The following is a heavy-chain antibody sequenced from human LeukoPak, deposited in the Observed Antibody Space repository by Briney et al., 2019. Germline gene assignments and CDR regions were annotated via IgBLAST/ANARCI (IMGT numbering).Heavy chain of an antibody. CDR3: ARGEATVTTDPYGMDV. J-gene: IGHJ6*02. D-gene: IGHD4-17*01. CDR1: GYTFTSYG. Sequence: ASVKVSCKASGYTFTSYGISWVRQAPGQGLEWMGWISAYNGNTNYAQKLQGRVTMTTDTSTSTAYMELRSPRSDDTAVYYCARGEATVTTDPYGMDVWGQGTTVTVSS. V-gene: IGHV1-18*01. CDR2: ISAYNGNT.